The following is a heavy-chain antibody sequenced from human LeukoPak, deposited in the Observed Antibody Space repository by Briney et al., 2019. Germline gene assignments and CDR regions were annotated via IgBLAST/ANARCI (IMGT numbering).Heavy chain of an antibody. CDR2: IYTSGST. CDR1: GGSINSGSYY. J-gene: IGHJ4*02. CDR3: ARQEEWLVDY. V-gene: IGHV4-61*02. Sequence: PSETLPLTCTVSGGSINSGSYYWTWIRQPAGKGLEWIGRIYTSGSTNYNPSLKSRVTISVDTSKNQFSLKLSSVTAADTAVYYCARQEEWLVDYWGQGTLVTVSS. D-gene: IGHD5-12*01.